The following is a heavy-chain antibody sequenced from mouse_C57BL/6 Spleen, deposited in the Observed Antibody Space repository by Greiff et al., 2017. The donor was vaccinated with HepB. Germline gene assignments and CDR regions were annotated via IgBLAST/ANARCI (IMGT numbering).Heavy chain of an antibody. CDR1: GYTFTDYN. D-gene: IGHD2-14*01. CDR2: INPNNGGT. V-gene: IGHV1-18*01. CDR3: ARRYGAMDY. Sequence: DVKLQESGPELVKPGASVKIPCKASGYTFTDYNMDWVKQSHGKSLEWIGDINPNNGGTIYNQKFKGKATLTVDKSSSTAYMELRSLTSEDTAVYYCARRYGAMDYWGQGTSVTVSS. J-gene: IGHJ4*01.